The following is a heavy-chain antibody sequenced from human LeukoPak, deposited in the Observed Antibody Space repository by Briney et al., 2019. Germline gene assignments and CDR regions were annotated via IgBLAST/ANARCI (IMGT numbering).Heavy chain of an antibody. CDR3: GRHAGYSPGWLYFDF. J-gene: IGHJ4*02. D-gene: IGHD5-12*01. V-gene: IGHV4-39*01. Sequence: SETLSLTCTVSGGSISSNNHNCGWIPHPPGKGLKWLGNINYSGTIFYTPSLHSRVTISLDTSANKFSLILTSATSSHTTLYYCGRHAGYSPGWLYFDFGGQGTMVSVSS. CDR2: INYSGTI. CDR1: GGSISSNNHN.